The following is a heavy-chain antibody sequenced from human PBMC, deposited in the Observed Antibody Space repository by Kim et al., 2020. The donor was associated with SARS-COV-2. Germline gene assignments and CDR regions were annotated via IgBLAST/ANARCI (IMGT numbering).Heavy chain of an antibody. V-gene: IGHV1-69*04. CDR2: IIPILGIA. J-gene: IGHJ4*02. D-gene: IGHD1-1*01. CDR1: GGTFSSYT. Sequence: SVKVSCKASGGTFSSYTISWVRQAPGQGLEWMGRIIPILGIANYAQKFQGRVTITADKSTSTAYMELSSLRSEDTAVYYCAREGTLNLIDYWGQGTLVTVSS. CDR3: AREGTLNLIDY.